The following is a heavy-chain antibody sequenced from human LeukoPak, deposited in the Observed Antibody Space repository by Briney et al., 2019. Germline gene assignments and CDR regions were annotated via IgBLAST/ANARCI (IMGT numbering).Heavy chain of an antibody. CDR3: ARAPQTSILWFDY. V-gene: IGHV3-48*03. D-gene: IGHD3-16*01. CDR1: GFTFSSHE. Sequence: GGSLRLSCAASGFTFSSHEMNWVRQPPGKGLEWVSYISSGGSTIYYADSVKGRFTVSRDNAKNSLYLQMNSLRAEDTAVYYCARAPQTSILWFDYWGQGTLVTVSS. J-gene: IGHJ4*02. CDR2: ISSGGSTI.